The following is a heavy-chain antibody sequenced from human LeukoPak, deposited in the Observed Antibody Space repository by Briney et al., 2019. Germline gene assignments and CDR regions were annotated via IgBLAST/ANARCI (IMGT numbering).Heavy chain of an antibody. D-gene: IGHD3-3*01. V-gene: IGHV3-23*01. CDR2: ISRTVENT. CDR3: AKRTVGFLEWSQRGSFDY. J-gene: IGHJ4*02. CDR1: GFTFSTYA. Sequence: PGGSLRLSCTASGFTFSTYAMNWVRQAPGKGLEWVSSISRTVENTYYADSVKGRFTISRDNSKNMVHLQMNSLRGDDTAVYYCAKRTVGFLEWSQRGSFDYWGQGALVTVSS.